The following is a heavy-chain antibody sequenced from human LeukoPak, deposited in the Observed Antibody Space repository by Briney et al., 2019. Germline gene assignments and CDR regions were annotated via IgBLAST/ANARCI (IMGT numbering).Heavy chain of an antibody. J-gene: IGHJ4*02. D-gene: IGHD5-18*01. V-gene: IGHV3-23*01. CDR1: GFIFNGFA. CDR2: ISSSGAST. Sequence: AGGSLRLSCAASGFIFNGFAMTWVRQDPGKGLEWVSSISSSGASTLYADSVKGRFTLSKDTSSHTVFLQMASLRAEDTAVYYCSKGSLGYTHYYLDYWGQGAHVTVSS. CDR3: SKGSLGYTHYYLDY.